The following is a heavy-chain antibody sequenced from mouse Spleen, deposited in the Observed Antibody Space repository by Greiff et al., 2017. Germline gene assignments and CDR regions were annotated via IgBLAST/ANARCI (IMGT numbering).Heavy chain of an antibody. CDR1: GFTFSSYT. D-gene: IGHD1-1*02. J-gene: IGHJ1*03. V-gene: IGHV5-9*01. CDR3: ARRWEGGWYFDV. CDR2: ISGGGGNT. Sequence: EVQVVESGGGLVKPGGSLKLSCAASGFTFSSYTMSWVRQTPEKRLEWVATISGGGGNTYYPDSVKGRFTISRDNAKNTLYLQMSSLRSEDTALYYCARRWEGGWYFDVWGTGTTVTVSS.